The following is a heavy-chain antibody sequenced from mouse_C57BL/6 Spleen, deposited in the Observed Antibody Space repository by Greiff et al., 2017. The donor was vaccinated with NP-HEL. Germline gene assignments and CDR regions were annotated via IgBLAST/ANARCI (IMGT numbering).Heavy chain of an antibody. CDR3: ARAGLFDY. CDR2: IYPGDGDT. V-gene: IGHV1-82*01. Sequence: QVQLKESGPELVKPGASVKISCKASGYAFSSSWMNWVKQRPGKGLEWIGRIYPGDGDTNYNGKFKGKATLTADKSSSTAYMQLSSLTSEDSAVYFCARAGLFDYWGQGTTLTVSS. CDR1: GYAFSSSW. J-gene: IGHJ2*01.